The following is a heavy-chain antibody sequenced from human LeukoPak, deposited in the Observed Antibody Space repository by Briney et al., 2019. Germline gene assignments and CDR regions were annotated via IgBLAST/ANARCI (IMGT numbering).Heavy chain of an antibody. Sequence: AGGSLRLSCAASGFTFSDYYMSWIRQAPGKGLEWVSYISSSSSYTNYADSVKGRFTISRDNAKNSLYLQMNSLRAEGTAVYYCARAGYYYDILTGYYPGWYFDLWGRGTLVTVSS. CDR2: ISSSSSYT. J-gene: IGHJ2*01. V-gene: IGHV3-11*05. D-gene: IGHD3-9*01. CDR3: ARAGYYYDILTGYYPGWYFDL. CDR1: GFTFSDYY.